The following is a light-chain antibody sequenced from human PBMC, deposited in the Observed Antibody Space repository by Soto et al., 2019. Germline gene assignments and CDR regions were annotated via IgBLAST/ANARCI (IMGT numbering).Light chain of an antibody. V-gene: IGKV4-1*01. CDR2: WAS. Sequence: DIVMTQSPDSLAVSLGERATINCKSSQSVLYSSNNKNYLAWYQQKPGQPPKLLIYWASTRESGVPDRFSGSGSWTHYTLTISSLQAEDVAVYFCQQYYDTPLTFGGGTRVEIK. CDR1: QSVLYSSNNKNY. J-gene: IGKJ4*01. CDR3: QQYYDTPLT.